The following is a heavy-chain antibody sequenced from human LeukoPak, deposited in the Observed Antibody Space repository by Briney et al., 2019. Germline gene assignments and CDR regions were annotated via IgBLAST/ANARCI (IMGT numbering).Heavy chain of an antibody. V-gene: IGHV4-34*01. J-gene: IGHJ6*02. CDR3: ARSMNAGLLPYYYGMDV. D-gene: IGHD3-22*01. CDR1: GGSFSGYY. Sequence: SETLSLTCAVYGGSFSGYYWSWIRQPPGKGLEWIGEINHSGSTNYNPSLKSRVTISVDTSKNQFSLKLSSVTAADTAVYYCARSMNAGLLPYYYGMDVWGQGTTVTVSS. CDR2: INHSGST.